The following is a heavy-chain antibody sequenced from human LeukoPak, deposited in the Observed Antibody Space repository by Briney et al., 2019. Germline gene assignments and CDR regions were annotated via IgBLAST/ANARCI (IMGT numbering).Heavy chain of an antibody. D-gene: IGHD3-22*01. J-gene: IGHJ3*02. CDR3: ARRQITMNAFDI. CDR1: GGSISSSSYY. V-gene: IGHV4-39*01. Sequence: PSETLSLTCTVSGGSISSSSYYWGWIRQPPGKGLDWIGSFYYSGNTYYKPSLKSRVTISVDTSKNQFSLKLSSVTAADTAMYYCARRQITMNAFDIWGQGTMVTVSS. CDR2: FYYSGNT.